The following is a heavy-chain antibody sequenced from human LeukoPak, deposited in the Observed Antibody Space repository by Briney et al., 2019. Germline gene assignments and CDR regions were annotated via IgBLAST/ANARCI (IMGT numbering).Heavy chain of an antibody. D-gene: IGHD3-3*01. Sequence: GGFLRLSCAASGFTFDDYAMHWVRQAPGKGLEWVSGISWNSGSIGYADSVKGRFTISRDNAKNSLYLQMNSLRAEDTALYYCAIFGVVITEVDYWGQGTLVTVSS. CDR3: AIFGVVITEVDY. CDR1: GFTFDDYA. J-gene: IGHJ4*02. V-gene: IGHV3-9*01. CDR2: ISWNSGSI.